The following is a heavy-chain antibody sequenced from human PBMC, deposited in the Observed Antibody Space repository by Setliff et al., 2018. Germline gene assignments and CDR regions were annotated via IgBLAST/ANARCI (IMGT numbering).Heavy chain of an antibody. CDR1: GFTFSSYG. V-gene: IGHV3-48*01. D-gene: IGHD3-10*01. Sequence: PGGSLRLSCAASGFTFSSYGMHWVRQAPGKGLEWVSYISSSSSTIYYADSVKGRFTISRDNAKNSLYLQMNSLRAEDTAVYYCARARSPHLSLIYHMDVWGKGTTVTVSS. CDR2: ISSSSSTI. CDR3: ARARSPHLSLIYHMDV. J-gene: IGHJ6*03.